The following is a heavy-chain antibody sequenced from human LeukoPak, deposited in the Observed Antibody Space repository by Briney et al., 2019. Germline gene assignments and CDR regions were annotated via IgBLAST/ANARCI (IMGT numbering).Heavy chain of an antibody. D-gene: IGHD3-22*01. Sequence: ASVKVSCKASGYTFTGYYMHWVRQAPGQGLEWMGWINPSSGRTNYAQNFQDRIAMTRDTSISTAYMELSSLRSDDTAVYYCARMSYYDNSGDNWFDPWGQGNLVTVSS. CDR1: GYTFTGYY. CDR2: INPSSGRT. CDR3: ARMSYYDNSGDNWFDP. J-gene: IGHJ5*02. V-gene: IGHV1-2*02.